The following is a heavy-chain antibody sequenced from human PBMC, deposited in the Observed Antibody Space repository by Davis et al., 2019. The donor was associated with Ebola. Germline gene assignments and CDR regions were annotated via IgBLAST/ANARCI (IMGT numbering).Heavy chain of an antibody. Sequence: MPGGSLRLSCTVSGGSISSSSYYWGWIRQPPGKGLEWIGEISHSGSTDYSPSLKSRVTISRDMSKNQFSLKLTSVTAADSAIYYCAKGPFVAFDWGQGTLVTVSS. J-gene: IGHJ4*02. V-gene: IGHV4-39*02. CDR3: AKGPFVAFD. D-gene: IGHD3-3*01. CDR1: GGSISSSSYY. CDR2: ISHSGST.